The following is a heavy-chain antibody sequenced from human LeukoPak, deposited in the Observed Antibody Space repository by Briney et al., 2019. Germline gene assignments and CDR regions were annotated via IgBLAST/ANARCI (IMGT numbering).Heavy chain of an antibody. V-gene: IGHV3-23*01. J-gene: IGHJ4*02. CDR2: ITGAGMNT. CDR3: AKAPDSTCRVTTCYPFDH. CDR1: GFSFSNYA. D-gene: IGHD2-2*01. Sequence: PGGSLRLSCAASGFSFSNYAMSWLRQVPGKGLEWVSAITGAGMNTYHAGSVKGRFTISRDNSKNTLYLRMTGLRAEDTAVYYCAKAPDSTCRVTTCYPFDHWGQGTWSPSPQ.